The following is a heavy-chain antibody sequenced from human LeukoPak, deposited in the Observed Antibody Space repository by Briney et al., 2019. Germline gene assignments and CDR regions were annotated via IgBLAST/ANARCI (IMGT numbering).Heavy chain of an antibody. D-gene: IGHD3-3*01. J-gene: IGHJ5*02. CDR1: GFTFITHP. CDR2: ISYDGNNK. V-gene: IGHV3-30-3*01. CDR3: ARPKYDFWSGYYINWFDP. Sequence: GGSLRLSCAASGFTFITHPMHWVRQAPGKGLEWVAVISYDGNNKYYADSVRGRFTISRDNSKNTLYLQMNSLRAEDTAVYYCARPKYDFWSGYYINWFDPWGQGTLVTVSS.